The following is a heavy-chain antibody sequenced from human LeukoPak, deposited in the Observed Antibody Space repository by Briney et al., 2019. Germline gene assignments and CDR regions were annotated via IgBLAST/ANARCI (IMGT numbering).Heavy chain of an antibody. D-gene: IGHD3-16*02. J-gene: IGHJ4*02. CDR3: ARGFADFVWGSYPSSY. CDR1: GFTVSSNY. V-gene: IGHV3-21*01. CDR2: ITGSSTYI. Sequence: PGGSLRLSCAASGFTVSSNYMSWVRQAPGKGLEWVSSITGSSTYIHYADSVKGRFTISRDNAKNSLYLQMNSLRAEDTAVYYCARGFADFVWGSYPSSYWGQGILVTVSS.